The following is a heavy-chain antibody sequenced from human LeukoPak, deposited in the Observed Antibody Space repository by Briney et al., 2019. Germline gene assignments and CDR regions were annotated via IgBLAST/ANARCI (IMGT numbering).Heavy chain of an antibody. CDR2: IYYSGST. J-gene: IGHJ3*02. CDR1: GGSISSGGYY. CDR3: ARGICSSTSCYKGPYDAFDI. D-gene: IGHD2-2*02. V-gene: IGHV4-31*03. Sequence: SQTLSLTCTVSGGSISSGGYYWSWIRQHPGKGLEWIGYIYYSGSTYYNPSLKSRVTISVDTSKNQFSLKLSSVTAADTAVYYCARGICSSTSCYKGPYDAFDIWGQGTMVTVSS.